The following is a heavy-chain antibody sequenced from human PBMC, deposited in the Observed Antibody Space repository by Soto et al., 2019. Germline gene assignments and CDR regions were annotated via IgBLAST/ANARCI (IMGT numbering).Heavy chain of an antibody. J-gene: IGHJ6*02. V-gene: IGHV3-30*18. D-gene: IGHD6-6*01. CDR1: GFNFSSYG. CDR3: AKEGPKYSRQDYYYYGMDV. CDR2: ISYDGSNK. Sequence: GGSLRLSCAASGFNFSSYGMHWVRQAPGKGLEWVAVISYDGSNKYYADSVKGRFTLSRDNSKTTLYLQMNSLRAEDTAVYYCAKEGPKYSRQDYYYYGMDVWGQGTTVAVSS.